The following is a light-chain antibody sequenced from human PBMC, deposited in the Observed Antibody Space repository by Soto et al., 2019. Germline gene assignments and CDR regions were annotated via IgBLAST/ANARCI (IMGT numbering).Light chain of an antibody. CDR2: YAS. J-gene: IGKJ5*01. CDR3: QQRSNWPSVMT. V-gene: IGKV3-11*01. Sequence: EIVLTQSPATLSLSPGERATLSCRASQSVSSYLAWYQQKPGQAPRLLIYYASKRATGIPARFSGRGSGTDFTLTISILEPEDFAVSYCQQRSNWPSVMTFGEGTQLEIK. CDR1: QSVSSY.